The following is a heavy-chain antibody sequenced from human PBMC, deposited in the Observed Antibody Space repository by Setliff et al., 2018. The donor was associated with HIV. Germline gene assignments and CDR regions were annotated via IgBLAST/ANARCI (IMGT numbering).Heavy chain of an antibody. J-gene: IGHJ4*01. CDR3: ARGALLAVSDFDH. Sequence: ASVKVSCKASGYSFSDYAVHWVRQAPGQSLEWMGWINVGNGDTKYSQELQGRITITRDTSANTAYMELSSLRSDDTAIYFCARGALLAVSDFDHWGHGTLVTVSS. V-gene: IGHV1-3*01. D-gene: IGHD3-10*01. CDR2: INVGNGDT. CDR1: GYSFSDYA.